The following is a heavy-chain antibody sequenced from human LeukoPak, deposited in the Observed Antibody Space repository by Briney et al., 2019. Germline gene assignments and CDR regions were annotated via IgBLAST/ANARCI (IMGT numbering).Heavy chain of an antibody. CDR1: GFTFDDYA. CDR3: AKEKQWLGPFDY. CDR2: ISWNSGSI. Sequence: QAGRSLRLSCAASGFTFDDYAMHWVRQAPGKGLEWVSGISWNSGSIGYADSVKGRFTISRDNAKNSLYLQMNSLRAEDTALYYCAKEKQWLGPFDYWGQGTLVTVSS. D-gene: IGHD6-19*01. V-gene: IGHV3-9*01. J-gene: IGHJ4*02.